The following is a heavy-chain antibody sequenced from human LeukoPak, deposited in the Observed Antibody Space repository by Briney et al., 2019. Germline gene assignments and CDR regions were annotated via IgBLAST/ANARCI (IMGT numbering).Heavy chain of an antibody. CDR1: GGSFSGYY. D-gene: IGHD6-6*01. CDR3: ARGLPRIAARFWTDY. Sequence: KPSETLSLTCAVYGGSFSGYYWSWIRQPPGKGLEWIEEINHSGSTNYNPSLKSRVTISVDTSKNQFSLKLSSVTAADTAVYYCARGLPRIAARFWTDYWGQGTLVTVSS. J-gene: IGHJ4*02. CDR2: INHSGST. V-gene: IGHV4-34*01.